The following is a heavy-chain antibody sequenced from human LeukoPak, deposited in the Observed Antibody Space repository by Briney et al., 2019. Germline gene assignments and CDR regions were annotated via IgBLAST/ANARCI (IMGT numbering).Heavy chain of an antibody. Sequence: GGSLRLSCAASGFTFSNAWMSWVRQAPGKGLEWVGRIKSKTDGGTTDYAAPVKGRFTISRDDSKNTLYLQMNSLKTEDTAVYYCTTAAQMDTAMVDDAFDIWGQGTMVTVSS. CDR3: TTAAQMDTAMVDDAFDI. CDR2: IKSKTDGGTT. D-gene: IGHD5-18*01. V-gene: IGHV3-15*01. CDR1: GFTFSNAW. J-gene: IGHJ3*02.